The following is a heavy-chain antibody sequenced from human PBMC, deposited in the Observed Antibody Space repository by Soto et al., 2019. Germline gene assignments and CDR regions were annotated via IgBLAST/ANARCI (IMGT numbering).Heavy chain of an antibody. CDR1: GFTFSSYA. Sequence: GGSLRLSCAASGFTFSSYAMHWVRQAPGKGLGWVAVISYDGSNKYYADSVKGRFTISRDNSKNTLYLQMNSLRAEDTAVYYCARSTPRLQLGYCSGGSCYSGFDYWGQGTLVTVSS. D-gene: IGHD2-15*01. J-gene: IGHJ4*02. V-gene: IGHV3-30-3*01. CDR3: ARSTPRLQLGYCSGGSCYSGFDY. CDR2: ISYDGSNK.